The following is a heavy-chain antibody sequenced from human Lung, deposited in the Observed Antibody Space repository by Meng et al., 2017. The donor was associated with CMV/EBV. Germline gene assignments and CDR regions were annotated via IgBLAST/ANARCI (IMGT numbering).Heavy chain of an antibody. Sequence: SXAASGFTFSSYWMSWVRQAPGKGLEWVANIKQDGSEKYYVDSVKGRFTISRDNAKNSLYLQMNSLRAEDTAVYYCARDKPTSTVTTLFHYYYYGMDVWGQGXTVTVSS. D-gene: IGHD4-17*01. CDR3: ARDKPTSTVTTLFHYYYYGMDV. J-gene: IGHJ6*02. CDR1: GFTFSSYW. V-gene: IGHV3-7*01. CDR2: IKQDGSEK.